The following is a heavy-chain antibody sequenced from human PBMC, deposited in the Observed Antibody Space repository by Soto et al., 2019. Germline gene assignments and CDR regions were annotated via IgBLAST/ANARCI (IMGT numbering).Heavy chain of an antibody. J-gene: IGHJ4*02. CDR2: IAWNSGGI. D-gene: IGHD5-12*01. CDR3: VKTSTAGGYWAPYYYDY. CDR1: GFTFDDYA. V-gene: IGHV3-9*01. Sequence: EVQLAESGGGLVQPGRSLRLSCEASGFTFDDYAMHWVRQVPGKGLEWVSGIAWNSGGIGYADSVKGRITISRDNAKNSLYLQMDSLRPEDTAFYYCVKTSTAGGYWAPYYYDYWGQGTQVTVSS.